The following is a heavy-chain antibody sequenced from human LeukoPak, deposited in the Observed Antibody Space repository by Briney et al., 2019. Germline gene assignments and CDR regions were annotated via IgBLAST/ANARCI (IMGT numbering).Heavy chain of an antibody. CDR2: INPSGGST. V-gene: IGHV1-46*01. D-gene: IGHD3-16*02. CDR1: GYTFTSYY. J-gene: IGHJ4*02. Sequence: GASVKVSCKASGYTFTSYYMHWVRQAPGQGLEWMGIINPSGGSTSYAQKFQGRVTMTRDMSTSTVYMELSSLRSEDTAVYYCARDGLHLGELSLSFDYWGQGTLVTVSS. CDR3: ARDGLHLGELSLSFDY.